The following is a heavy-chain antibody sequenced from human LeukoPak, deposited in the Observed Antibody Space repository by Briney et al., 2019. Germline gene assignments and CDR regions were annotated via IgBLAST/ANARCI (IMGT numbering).Heavy chain of an antibody. CDR2: IDCNTGGT. V-gene: IGHV1-2*02. Sequence: ASVKVSCKASIYTFTGYYLHWVRQAPGQGLEWMGWIDCNTGGTNYAQEFQGRVTMTRDTSISTAYMEMSRLISDDTAVYYCARDISWGGSAFDYWGQGTLVTVSS. CDR3: ARDISWGGSAFDY. J-gene: IGHJ4*02. CDR1: IYTFTGYY. D-gene: IGHD3-3*01.